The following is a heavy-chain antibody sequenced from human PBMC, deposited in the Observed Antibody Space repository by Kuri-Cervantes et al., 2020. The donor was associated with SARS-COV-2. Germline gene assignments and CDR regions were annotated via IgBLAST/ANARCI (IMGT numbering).Heavy chain of an antibody. CDR3: ARVDIGFDSGKYYNFVGWFDP. J-gene: IGHJ5*02. CDR1: GYIFTSYY. V-gene: IGHV1-46*01. Sequence: ASVKVSCKASGYIFTSYYMHWVRQAPGQGLEWMGIVNPSGGGTSYAQKFQGRLTMTRDTSTSTVYMELTNLRFEDTATYYCARVDIGFDSGKYYNFVGWFDPWGQGTLVTVSS. D-gene: IGHD3-10*01. CDR2: VNPSGGGT.